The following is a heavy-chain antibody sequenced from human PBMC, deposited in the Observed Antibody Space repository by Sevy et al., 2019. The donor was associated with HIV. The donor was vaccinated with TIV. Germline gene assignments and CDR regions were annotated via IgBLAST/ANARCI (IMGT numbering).Heavy chain of an antibody. CDR1: GFTFSSYA. D-gene: IGHD6-19*01. Sequence: GGSLRLSCAASGFTFSSYAMHWVRQAPGKGLEWVAVISYDGSNKYYADSVKGRFTISRDNSKNTLYLQMNSLRSEDTAVYYCAGDQYSSGWAVVYWGQGTLVTVSS. V-gene: IGHV3-30-3*01. J-gene: IGHJ4*01. CDR2: ISYDGSNK. CDR3: AGDQYSSGWAVVY.